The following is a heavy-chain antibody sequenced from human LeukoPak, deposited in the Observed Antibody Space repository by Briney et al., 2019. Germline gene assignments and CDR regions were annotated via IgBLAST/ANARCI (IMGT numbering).Heavy chain of an antibody. D-gene: IGHD3-3*01. Sequence: ASVKVSCKASGHTFTSYDINWVRQATGQGLEWMGWMNPNSGNTAYAQKFQGRVTITRNTSISTAYMELSSLRSEDTAVYYCARGPTYYDFWSGYFRGYYYYMDVWGKGTTVTVSS. V-gene: IGHV1-8*03. CDR2: MNPNSGNT. CDR1: GHTFTSYD. CDR3: ARGPTYYDFWSGYFRGYYYYMDV. J-gene: IGHJ6*03.